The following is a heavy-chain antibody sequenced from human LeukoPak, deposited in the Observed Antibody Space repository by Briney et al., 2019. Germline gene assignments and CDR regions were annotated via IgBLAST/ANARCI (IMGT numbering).Heavy chain of an antibody. CDR1: GFTFSSYV. J-gene: IGHJ4*02. CDR2: IRYDGSNK. Sequence: GGSLRLSCAASGFTFSSYVMHWVRQAPGKGLEWVAFIRYDGSNKYYSDSVKGRFTISRDNSKNTLYLQMNSLRPEDTAVYYCARDCSSTSCYNGWGQGTLVTVSS. D-gene: IGHD2-2*02. CDR3: ARDCSSTSCYNG. V-gene: IGHV3-30*02.